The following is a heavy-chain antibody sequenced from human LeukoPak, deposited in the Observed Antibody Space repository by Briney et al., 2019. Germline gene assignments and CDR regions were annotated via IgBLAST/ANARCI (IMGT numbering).Heavy chain of an antibody. CDR2: ITGGGSST. Sequence: PGGSLRLSCAASGFTFSNYAMTWVRQAPGEGLEWVSAITGGGSSTYYADSVKGRFTVSRDNSKNTLYLQMNSLRAEDTAVYYCAKSRGSGTFYRYFDYWGQGSLVTVSS. CDR3: AKSRGSGTFYRYFDY. J-gene: IGHJ4*02. V-gene: IGHV3-23*01. CDR1: GFTFSNYA. D-gene: IGHD3-10*01.